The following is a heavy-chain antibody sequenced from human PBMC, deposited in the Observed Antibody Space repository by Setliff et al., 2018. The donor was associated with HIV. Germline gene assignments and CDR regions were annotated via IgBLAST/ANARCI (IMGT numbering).Heavy chain of an antibody. Sequence: PSETLSLTCTVSGASISSGGYYWSWIRQVPGKGLESIGYISKSGTTYYSSSLKSRAIISRGTSKNQFSLQLTSVTATDTALYYCARISDLGMTLNQPYLDNWGQGTLVTVSS. D-gene: IGHD1-20*01. CDR1: GASISSGGYY. J-gene: IGHJ4*02. CDR3: ARISDLGMTLNQPYLDN. CDR2: ISKSGTT. V-gene: IGHV4-31*03.